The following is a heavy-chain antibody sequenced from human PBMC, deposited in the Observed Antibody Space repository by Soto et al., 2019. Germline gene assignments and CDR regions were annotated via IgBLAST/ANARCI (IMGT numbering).Heavy chain of an antibody. CDR3: ARQRTTVVTQAYFDH. CDR2: IYYSGRT. D-gene: IGHD2-21*02. V-gene: IGHV4-39*01. J-gene: IGHJ4*02. Sequence: ASETLSLTCIVSGESISSSSYYWGWIRHPPGKGLEWIGSIYYSGRTYYNPSFKSRVTISIDTSKNQFSLKLSSVTATDTAVYYCARQRTTVVTQAYFDHWGQGALVTVSS. CDR1: GESISSSSYY.